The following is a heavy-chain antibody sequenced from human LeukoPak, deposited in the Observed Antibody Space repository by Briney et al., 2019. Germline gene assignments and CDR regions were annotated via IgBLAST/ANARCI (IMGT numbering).Heavy chain of an antibody. Sequence: AESLQISCNGAGYTFTSYWITWVRQMPGKSLEWMGIIYPGDSDTRYSPAFQSQGTISADNSISTTYLQWSSLKASDTAMYYCARSPSLRGGNYFDSWGQGTLVTVSS. CDR1: GYTFTSYW. CDR3: ARSPSLRGGNYFDS. CDR2: IYPGDSDT. D-gene: IGHD3-16*01. J-gene: IGHJ4*02. V-gene: IGHV5-51*01.